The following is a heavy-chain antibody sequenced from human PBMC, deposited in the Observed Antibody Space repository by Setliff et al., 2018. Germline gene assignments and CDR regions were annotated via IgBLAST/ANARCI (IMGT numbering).Heavy chain of an antibody. D-gene: IGHD3-3*01. CDR2: IYTSGST. Sequence: NPSETLSLTCTVSGGSISSYYWSWIRQPPGKGLEWIGYIYTSGSTNYNPSLKSRVTISVDTSKNQFSLKLSSVTAADTAVYYCARNYNFWSGYYYFDYWGQGTLVTVSS. CDR3: ARNYNFWSGYYYFDY. CDR1: GGSISSYY. J-gene: IGHJ4*02. V-gene: IGHV4-4*08.